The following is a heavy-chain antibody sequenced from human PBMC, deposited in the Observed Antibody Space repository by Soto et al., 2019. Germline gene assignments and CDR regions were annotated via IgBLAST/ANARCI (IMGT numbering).Heavy chain of an antibody. D-gene: IGHD3-10*01. CDR1: GGSFSGYY. Sequence: QVQLQQWGAGLLKPSETLSLTCAVYGGSFSGYYWSWIRQPPGKGLEWIGEINHSGSTNYNPSLKSRVTISVDTSKNQFSLKLSSVTAADTAVYYCARGGDYYGSFDPWGQGTLVTVSS. CDR3: ARGGDYYGSFDP. CDR2: INHSGST. J-gene: IGHJ5*02. V-gene: IGHV4-34*01.